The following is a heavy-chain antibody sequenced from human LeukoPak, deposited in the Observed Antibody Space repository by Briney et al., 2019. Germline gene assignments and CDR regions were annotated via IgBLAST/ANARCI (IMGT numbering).Heavy chain of an antibody. V-gene: IGHV4-30-2*01. CDR3: APMVRGVKSAFDI. D-gene: IGHD3-10*01. CDR1: GGSISSGGYY. J-gene: IGHJ3*02. CDR2: IYHSGST. Sequence: SETLSLTCTVSGGSISSGGYYWSWIRQPPGKGLEWIGYIYHSGSTYYNPSLKSRVAISVDTSKNQFSLKLSSVTAADTAVYYCAPMVRGVKSAFDIWGQGTMVTVSS.